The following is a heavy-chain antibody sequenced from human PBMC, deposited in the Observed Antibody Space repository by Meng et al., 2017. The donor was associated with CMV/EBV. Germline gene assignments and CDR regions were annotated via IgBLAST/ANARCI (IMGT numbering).Heavy chain of an antibody. V-gene: IGHV1-69*12. CDR3: ASVTGIGWWYFDL. CDR2: IIPIFGTA. CDR1: GCTFSSYA. J-gene: IGHJ2*01. Sequence: HVELVHSGAVVKKPGSSVMVSCEASGCTFSSYAISWVRQAPGQGLECMGGIIPIFGTANYAQKFQGRVTITADESTSTAYMELSSLRSEDTAVYYCASVTGIGWWYFDLWGRGTLVTVSS. D-gene: IGHD1-20*01.